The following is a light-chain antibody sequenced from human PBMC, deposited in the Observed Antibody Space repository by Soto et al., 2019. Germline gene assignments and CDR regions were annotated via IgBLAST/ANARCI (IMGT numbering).Light chain of an antibody. CDR2: GAS. Sequence: DIQMTQSPSSLSASIGDRVTITCRASQTIDTYINWYQQKPGKAPILLIYGASTLESGAPSGFSGSGSGTDFTLTISNLPPEDFATYYCQQSFSTPYTFGQGTKLEIK. CDR1: QTIDTY. V-gene: IGKV1-39*01. J-gene: IGKJ2*01. CDR3: QQSFSTPYT.